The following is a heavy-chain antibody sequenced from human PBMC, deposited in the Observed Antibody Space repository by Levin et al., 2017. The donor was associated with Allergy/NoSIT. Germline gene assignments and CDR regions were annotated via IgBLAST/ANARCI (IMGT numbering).Heavy chain of an antibody. J-gene: IGHJ6*02. CDR3: ARDTPDVTAVADYYYDGMDV. V-gene: IGHV4-39*07. D-gene: IGHD6-19*01. CDR2: IYYSGST. Sequence: SETLSLICTVSGGSISSSSYYWGWIRQPPGKGLEWIGSIYYSGSTYYNPSLKSRVTISVDTSKNQFSLKLSSVTAADTAVYYCARDTPDVTAVADYYYDGMDVWGQGTTVTVSS. CDR1: GGSISSSSYY.